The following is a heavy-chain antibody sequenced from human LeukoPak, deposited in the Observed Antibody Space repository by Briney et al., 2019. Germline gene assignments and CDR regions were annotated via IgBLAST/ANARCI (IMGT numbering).Heavy chain of an antibody. CDR2: ISYDGSHK. V-gene: IGHV3-30*18. D-gene: IGHD5-12*01. Sequence: GRSLRLSCAASGFTFSVCGMHWVRQAPGKGLEWVAVISYDGSHKYYGYSVKGRFTISRDNSKNTLYLQMSSLRDEATAVYYCVKARDGGYSGSGGFDYWGQGTLVTVSS. J-gene: IGHJ4*02. CDR1: GFTFSVCG. CDR3: VKARDGGYSGSGGFDY.